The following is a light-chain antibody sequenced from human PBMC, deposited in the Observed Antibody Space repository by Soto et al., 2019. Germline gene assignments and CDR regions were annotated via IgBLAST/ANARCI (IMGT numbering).Light chain of an antibody. CDR3: AGWDDSLHGLL. Sequence: QSVLTQPRSASGTPGQRVTISCSGGSSNIGTNYVYWYQQLPGTAPKLLIYRNNLRPSGVPDRFSASKSGTSASLAISGLRSEDEGDYFCAGWDDSLHGLLFGAGTKLTV. J-gene: IGLJ1*01. V-gene: IGLV1-47*01. CDR1: SSNIGTNY. CDR2: RNN.